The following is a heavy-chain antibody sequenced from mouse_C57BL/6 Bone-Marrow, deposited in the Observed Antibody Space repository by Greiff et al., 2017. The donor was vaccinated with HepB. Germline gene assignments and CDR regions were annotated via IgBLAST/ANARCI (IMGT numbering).Heavy chain of an antibody. V-gene: IGHV1-59*01. CDR1: GYTFTSYW. D-gene: IGHD2-1*01. Sequence: QVQLQQPGAELVRPGTSVKLSCKASGYTFTSYWMHWVKQRPGQGLEWIGVIDPSDSYTNYNQKFKGKATLTVDTSSSTAYMQLSSLTSEDSAVYYCARERNYGNLFYAMDYWGQGTSVTVSS. CDR3: ARERNYGNLFYAMDY. CDR2: IDPSDSYT. J-gene: IGHJ4*01.